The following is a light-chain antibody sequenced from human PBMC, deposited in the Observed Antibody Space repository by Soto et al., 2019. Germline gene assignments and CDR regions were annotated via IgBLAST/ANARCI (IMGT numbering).Light chain of an antibody. CDR3: LQDNNFPWT. V-gene: IGKV1-6*01. Sequence: AIQMTQSPSSLSASVGDRVTITCRASQGIRNDLGWYQQKPGKAPKLLIYDASNLQSGVPSRFRGSGSGTDFTRTNSSLQPEDLATYYCLQDNNFPWTFGQGTKVEIK. CDR2: DAS. CDR1: QGIRND. J-gene: IGKJ1*01.